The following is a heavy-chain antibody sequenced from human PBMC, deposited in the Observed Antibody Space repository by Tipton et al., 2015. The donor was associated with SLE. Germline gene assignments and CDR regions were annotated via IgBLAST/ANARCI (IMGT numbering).Heavy chain of an antibody. CDR3: ARKNYGVY. CDR1: GYTFTNFA. V-gene: IGHV1-18*01. Sequence: QVQLVQSGAEVKKPGASVKVSCKASGYTFTNFAITWVRQAPGQGLEWMGWISASNGNTNYAQKLQGRVTMTTATSTTTAYMELTSLRSDDTAGYYCARKNYGVYWGQGTLVTVAS. J-gene: IGHJ4*02. CDR2: ISASNGNT.